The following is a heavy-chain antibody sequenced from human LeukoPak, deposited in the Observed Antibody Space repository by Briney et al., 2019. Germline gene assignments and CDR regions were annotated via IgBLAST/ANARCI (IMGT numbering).Heavy chain of an antibody. Sequence: SETLSLTCTVSGCSISSCDYYWSWIRQPPGKGLEWIGYIYYSGSTYYNPSLKSRVTISVDTSKNQFSLKLSSVTAADTAVYYCARATDSSGYYSNPNFDYWGQGTLVTVSS. D-gene: IGHD3-22*01. J-gene: IGHJ4*02. CDR3: ARATDSSGYYSNPNFDY. CDR2: IYYSGST. V-gene: IGHV4-30-4*08. CDR1: GCSISSCDYY.